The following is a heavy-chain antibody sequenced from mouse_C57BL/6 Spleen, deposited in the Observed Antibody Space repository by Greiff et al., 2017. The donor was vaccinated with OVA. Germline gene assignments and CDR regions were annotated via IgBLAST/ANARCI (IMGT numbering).Heavy chain of an antibody. V-gene: IGHV6-3*01. CDR1: GFTFSNYW. D-gene: IGHD2-1*01. CDR2: IRLKSDNYAT. CDR3: IYGNPWGGFFDY. Sequence: EVKVEESGGGLVQPGGSMKLSCVASGFTFSNYWMNWVRQSPEKGLEWVAQIRLKSDNYATHYAESVKGRFTISRDDSKSSVYLQMNNLRAEDTGIYYCIYGNPWGGFFDYWGQGTTLTVSS. J-gene: IGHJ2*01.